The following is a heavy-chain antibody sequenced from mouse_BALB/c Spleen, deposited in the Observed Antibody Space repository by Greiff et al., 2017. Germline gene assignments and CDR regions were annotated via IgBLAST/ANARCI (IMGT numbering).Heavy chain of an antibody. Sequence: QVQLKESGPGLVAPSQSLSITCTVSGFSLTSYGVHWVRQPPGKGLEWLGVIWAGGSTNYNSALMSRLSISKDNSKSQVFLKMNSLQTDDTAMYYCARERNGNFDYWGLGTSVTVSS. V-gene: IGHV2-9*02. CDR3: ARERNGNFDY. D-gene: IGHD2-1*01. CDR2: IWAGGST. CDR1: GFSLTSYG. J-gene: IGHJ4*01.